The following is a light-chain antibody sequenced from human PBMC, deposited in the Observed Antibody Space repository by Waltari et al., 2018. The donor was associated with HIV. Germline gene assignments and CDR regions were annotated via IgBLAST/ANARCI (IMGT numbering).Light chain of an antibody. V-gene: IGKV1-5*03. CDR3: QQYNTYLWT. Sequence: DIQMTQSPSTLSASIGDTVNLTFRASQDISRWLAWYQQKPGEVPKLLVYKASLLGSGVPSRFSGSGSGTEFTLTINSLQPSDFATYYCQQYNTYLWTFGQGTKVEI. CDR2: KAS. J-gene: IGKJ1*01. CDR1: QDISRW.